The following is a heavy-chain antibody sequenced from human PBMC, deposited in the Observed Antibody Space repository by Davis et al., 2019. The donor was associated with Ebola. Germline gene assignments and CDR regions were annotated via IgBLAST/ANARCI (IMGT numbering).Heavy chain of an antibody. CDR1: GFTFTSSA. CDR2: IVVGSGNT. CDR3: ARERIMTTVTTALGY. Sequence: SVKVSCKASGFTFTSSAMQWVRQARGQRLEWIGWIVVGSGNTNYAQKFQGRVTITADESTSTAYMELSSLRSEDTAVYYCARERIMTTVTTALGYWGQGTLVTVSS. D-gene: IGHD4-17*01. V-gene: IGHV1-58*02. J-gene: IGHJ4*02.